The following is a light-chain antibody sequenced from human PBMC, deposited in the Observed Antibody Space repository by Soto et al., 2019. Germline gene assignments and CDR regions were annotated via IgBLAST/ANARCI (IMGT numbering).Light chain of an antibody. CDR1: QSVSSY. CDR2: DAS. V-gene: IGKV3-11*01. Sequence: EIVLTQSPATLSLSPGERATLSCRASQSVSSYLAWYQQKPGQAPRLLIYDASNRATGIPARFSGSGSGTEFTLTISYLRPEDSAVYFCQQYHDWVTFGGGTKVDIQ. CDR3: QQYHDWVT. J-gene: IGKJ4*01.